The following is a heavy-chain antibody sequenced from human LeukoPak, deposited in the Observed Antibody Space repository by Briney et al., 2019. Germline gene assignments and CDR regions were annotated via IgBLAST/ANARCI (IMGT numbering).Heavy chain of an antibody. J-gene: IGHJ4*02. D-gene: IGHD5-24*01. CDR2: ISYDGSNK. V-gene: IGHV3-30*18. CDR3: AKGWLQTPTFDY. CDR1: GFTFSSYG. Sequence: GGSLRPSCAASGFTFSSYGMHWVRQAPGKGLEWVAVISYDGSNKYYADSVKGRFTISRDNSKNTLYLQMNSLRAEDTAVYYCAKGWLQTPTFDYWGQGTLVTVSS.